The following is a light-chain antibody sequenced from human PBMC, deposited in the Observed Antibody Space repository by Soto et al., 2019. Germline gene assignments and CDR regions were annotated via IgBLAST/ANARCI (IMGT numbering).Light chain of an antibody. J-gene: IGLJ1*01. CDR2: EGI. V-gene: IGLV2-23*01. Sequence: QSFLTQPASVSGSPGQSITISCTGTSSTVGGFNVVSWYQQHPGKAPKVIIYEGIKRPSGVSNRFSGSNSGSTASLTISGLQAEDEADYYCCSYVGATTYVFGTGTKVTVL. CDR3: CSYVGATTYV. CDR1: SSTVGGFNV.